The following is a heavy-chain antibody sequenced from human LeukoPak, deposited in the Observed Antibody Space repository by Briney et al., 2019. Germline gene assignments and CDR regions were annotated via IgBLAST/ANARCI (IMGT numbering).Heavy chain of an antibody. V-gene: IGHV4-4*07. D-gene: IGHD2-2*02. J-gene: IGHJ6*03. CDR2: IYTSGST. CDR3: ARDRVGVVPAAIPVMDYYYYMDV. CDR1: GGSISSYY. Sequence: SETLSLTCTVSGGSISSYYWSWIRQPAGKGLEWIGRIYTSGSTNYNPSPKSRVTMSVDTSKNQFSLKLSSVTAADTAVYYCARDRVGVVPAAIPVMDYYYYMDVWGKGTTVTVSS.